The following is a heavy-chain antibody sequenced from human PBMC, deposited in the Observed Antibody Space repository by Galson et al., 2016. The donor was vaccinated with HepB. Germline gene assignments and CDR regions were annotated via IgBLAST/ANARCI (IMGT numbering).Heavy chain of an antibody. CDR1: GYSFTNSW. J-gene: IGHJ4*02. Sequence: QSGAEVKKPGESLTISCKGSGYSFTNSWIAWVRQMPETGLEWVAIIWPGDSHTSYGPSFEGQVTISADNSITTAYLQWNSLKASDSAIYYCARLHCSGTSCFSGSAYFFDYWGQGTLVTVSS. V-gene: IGHV5-51*01. CDR2: IWPGDSHT. CDR3: ARLHCSGTSCFSGSAYFFDY. D-gene: IGHD2-15*01.